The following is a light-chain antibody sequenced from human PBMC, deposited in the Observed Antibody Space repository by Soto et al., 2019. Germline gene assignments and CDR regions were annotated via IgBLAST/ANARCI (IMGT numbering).Light chain of an antibody. V-gene: IGKV3-15*01. J-gene: IGKJ1*01. CDR1: QSVSSK. CDR3: QQYNNWPGT. Sequence: EIVLTQSPGTLSVSPGERATLSCRASQSVSSKLAWYQQKPGQTPRLLFYGASTGATGIPARFSGSGSETEFTLSISNLQSEDFAVYYCQQYNNWPGTFGQGTKV. CDR2: GAS.